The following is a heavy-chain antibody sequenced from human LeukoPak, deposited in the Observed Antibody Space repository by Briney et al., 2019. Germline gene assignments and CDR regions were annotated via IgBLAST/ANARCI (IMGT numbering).Heavy chain of an antibody. Sequence: SETLSLTCTVSGGSISSYYWSWIRQPPGKGLEWIGYIYYSGSTSYNPSLKSRVTISVDTSNNQFSLKLSSVTAADTAVYYCARDTSGYRRGSFDYWGQGTLVTVS. V-gene: IGHV4-59*01. CDR3: ARDTSGYRRGSFDY. CDR1: GGSISSYY. J-gene: IGHJ4*02. CDR2: IYYSGST. D-gene: IGHD3-22*01.